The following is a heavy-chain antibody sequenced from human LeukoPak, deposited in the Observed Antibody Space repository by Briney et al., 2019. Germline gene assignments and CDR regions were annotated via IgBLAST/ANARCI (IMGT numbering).Heavy chain of an antibody. CDR2: IYSGGTT. Sequence: GGSLRLSCAAPGFTFDDYAMNWVRQAPGKGLEWVSVIYSGGTTYYADSVKGRFTISRDNSKNTLYLQMNSLRAEDTAVYYCARGGYSYDFDYWGQGTLVTVSS. D-gene: IGHD5-18*01. CDR1: GFTFDDYA. CDR3: ARGGYSYDFDY. J-gene: IGHJ4*02. V-gene: IGHV3-53*01.